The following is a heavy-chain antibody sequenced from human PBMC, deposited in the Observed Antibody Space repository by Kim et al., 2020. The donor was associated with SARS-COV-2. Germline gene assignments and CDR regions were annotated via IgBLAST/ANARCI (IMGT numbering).Heavy chain of an antibody. Sequence: SVKSRFTISRDNAKNSLYLQMNSLRAEDTAVYYCARDLIGTYPIRYYFDYWGQGTLVTVSS. J-gene: IGHJ4*02. V-gene: IGHV3-11*06. CDR3: ARDLIGTYPIRYYFDY.